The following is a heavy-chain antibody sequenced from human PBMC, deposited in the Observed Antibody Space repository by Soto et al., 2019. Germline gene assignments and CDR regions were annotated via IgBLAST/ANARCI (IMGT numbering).Heavy chain of an antibody. J-gene: IGHJ5*02. CDR1: GDTFTNFG. CDR3: GSSSDGLDT. V-gene: IGHV1-18*01. Sequence: ASVKVSCKTFGDTFTNFGLSWVRQAPGQGLEWMGWIATYNSNRNYAQKFQGRLTLTTDTSTSTAYMELKSLGYDDTAVYYFGSSSDGLDTWGPGTLVTVSS. CDR2: IATYNSNR. D-gene: IGHD2-2*01.